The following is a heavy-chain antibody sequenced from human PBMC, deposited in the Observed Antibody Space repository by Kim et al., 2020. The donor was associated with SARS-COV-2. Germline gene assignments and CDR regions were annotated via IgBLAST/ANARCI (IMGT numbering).Heavy chain of an antibody. Sequence: GGSLRLSCAASGFTFSSYWMSWVRQAPGKGLEWVANIKQDGSEKYYVDSVKGRFTISRDNAKNSLYLQMNSLRAEDTAVYYCARDKSGWFRYYFDYWGQGTLVTVSS. J-gene: IGHJ4*02. CDR2: IKQDGSEK. CDR3: ARDKSGWFRYYFDY. V-gene: IGHV3-7*01. CDR1: GFTFSSYW. D-gene: IGHD6-19*01.